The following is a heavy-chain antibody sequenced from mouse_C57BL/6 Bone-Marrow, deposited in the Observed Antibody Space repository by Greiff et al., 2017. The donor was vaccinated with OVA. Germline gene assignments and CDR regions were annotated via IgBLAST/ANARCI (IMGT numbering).Heavy chain of an antibody. V-gene: IGHV1-81*01. CDR2: IYPRSGNT. CDR3: ARLGTTSLGFAY. D-gene: IGHD2-3*01. CDR1: GYTFTSYG. Sequence: VQLQESGAELARPGASVKLSCKASGYTFTSYGISWVKQRTGQGLEWIGEIYPRSGNTYYNEKFKGKATLTADKSSSTAYMELRSLTSEDSAVYFCARLGTTSLGFAYWGQGTLVTVSA. J-gene: IGHJ3*01.